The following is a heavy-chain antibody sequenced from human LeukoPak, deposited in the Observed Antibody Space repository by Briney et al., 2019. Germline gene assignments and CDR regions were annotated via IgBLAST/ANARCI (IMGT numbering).Heavy chain of an antibody. V-gene: IGHV1-18*01. J-gene: IGHJ6*02. CDR1: GYTFTSYG. CDR2: ISAYNGNT. D-gene: IGHD2-2*02. CDR3: AREDCSSTSCYTSRYYYYGMDV. Sequence: GASVKVSCKASGYTFTSYGISWVRQAPGQGLKWMGWISAYNGNTNYAQKLQGRVTMTTDTSTSTAYMELRSLRSDDTAVYYCAREDCSSTSCYTSRYYYYGMDVWGQGTTVTVSS.